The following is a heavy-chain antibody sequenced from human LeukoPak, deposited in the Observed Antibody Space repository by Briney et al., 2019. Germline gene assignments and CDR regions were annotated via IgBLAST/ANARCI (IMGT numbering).Heavy chain of an antibody. D-gene: IGHD1-20*01. Sequence: SVKLSCKPSGGTFSSYGISWVRQAPGQGLEWMGRISPIFDIANYAQKFQGRVTITADKSTSTAYMELISLRSEDTAIYYCAREFKQSNWNDGHWFDPWGQGTLVTVSS. V-gene: IGHV1-69*04. J-gene: IGHJ5*02. CDR2: ISPIFDIA. CDR1: GGTFSSYG. CDR3: AREFKQSNWNDGHWFDP.